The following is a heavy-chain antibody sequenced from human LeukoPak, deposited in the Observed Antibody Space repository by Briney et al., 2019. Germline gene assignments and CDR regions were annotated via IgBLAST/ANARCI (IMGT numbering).Heavy chain of an antibody. D-gene: IGHD6-13*01. J-gene: IGHJ6*03. CDR2: IYSGGST. V-gene: IGHV3-66*02. CDR1: GFTVNSNY. Sequence: GGSLRLSCAASGFTVNSNYMSWVRQAPGKGVEWDSVIYSGGSTYYADSVKGRFTISRDNSKNTLYLQMNSLRAEDTAVYYCARVGRDSSLLSYYYSYYMDVWGKGTTVTVSS. CDR3: ARVGRDSSLLSYYYSYYMDV.